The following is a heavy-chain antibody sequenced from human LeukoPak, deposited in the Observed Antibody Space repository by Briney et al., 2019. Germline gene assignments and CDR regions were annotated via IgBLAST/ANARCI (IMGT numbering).Heavy chain of an antibody. CDR3: ARETGTVTLDY. CDR2: ISAYSGNT. Sequence: ASVKVSCKASGYTFTSYGISWVRQAPGQGLEWMGWISAYSGNTNYAQKLQGIVTMTTDTSTSTAYMELRSLRSEDTAVYYCARETGTVTLDYWGQGTLVAVSS. J-gene: IGHJ4*02. D-gene: IGHD4-17*01. V-gene: IGHV1-18*01. CDR1: GYTFTSYG.